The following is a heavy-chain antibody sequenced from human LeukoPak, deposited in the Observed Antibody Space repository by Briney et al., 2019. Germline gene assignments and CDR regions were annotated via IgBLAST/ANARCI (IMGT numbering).Heavy chain of an antibody. Sequence: GGSLRLSCAASGFTVSSYAMSWVRQAPGKGLEWVSAISGSGGSTYYADSVKGRFTISRDNAKNSVYLQMNSLRPEDTAVYYCSRTFAWYRSLDYWGQGILISVSS. CDR2: ISGSGGST. CDR1: GFTVSSYA. V-gene: IGHV3-23*01. D-gene: IGHD3-9*01. CDR3: SRTFAWYRSLDY. J-gene: IGHJ4*02.